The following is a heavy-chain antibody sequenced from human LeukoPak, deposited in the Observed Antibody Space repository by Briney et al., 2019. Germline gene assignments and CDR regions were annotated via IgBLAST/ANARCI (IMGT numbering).Heavy chain of an antibody. Sequence: ASVKVSCKASGYTFTGYYMHWVRQAPGQGLEWMGWINPNSGGTNYAQKFQGRVTMTRDTSISTAYMELSRLRSDDTAVYYCARGVAARHYYFDYWGQRTLVTVSS. CDR1: GYTFTGYY. CDR2: INPNSGGT. D-gene: IGHD6-6*01. V-gene: IGHV1-2*02. J-gene: IGHJ4*02. CDR3: ARGVAARHYYFDY.